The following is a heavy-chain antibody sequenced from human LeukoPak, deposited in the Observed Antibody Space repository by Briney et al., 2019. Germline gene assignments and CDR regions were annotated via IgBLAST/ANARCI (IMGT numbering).Heavy chain of an antibody. Sequence: PGGSLRLSCSASGFTFSSYAMHWVRQAPGKGLEYVSAISSNGGSTYYADSVKGRFTISRDNSKNTLYLQMSSLRAEDTAVHYCVKKRTPGIAVAGHFDYWGQGTLVTVSS. V-gene: IGHV3-64D*06. CDR3: VKKRTPGIAVAGHFDY. J-gene: IGHJ4*02. D-gene: IGHD6-19*01. CDR1: GFTFSSYA. CDR2: ISSNGGST.